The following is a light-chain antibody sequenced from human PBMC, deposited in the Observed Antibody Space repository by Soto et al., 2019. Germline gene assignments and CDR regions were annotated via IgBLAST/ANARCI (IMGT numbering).Light chain of an antibody. CDR1: QRVSGGF. Sequence: DIVLTQSPATLSLSPGERATLYCGASQRVSGGFLAWYQQKPGLAPRLILYDTSFRATGIPDRFSGSGSGTYFTLTLSRLDPEDFAVYYCQQYGSSPSFGQGTKVEIK. J-gene: IGKJ1*01. CDR2: DTS. CDR3: QQYGSSPS. V-gene: IGKV3D-20*01.